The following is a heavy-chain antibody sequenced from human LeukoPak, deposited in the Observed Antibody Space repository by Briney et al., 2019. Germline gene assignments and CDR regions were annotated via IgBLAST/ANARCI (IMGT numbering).Heavy chain of an antibody. D-gene: IGHD3-3*01. Sequence: GGSLRLSCAASGFTFSSYWMSWVRQAPGKGLEWVANIKQDGSEKYYVDSVKGRFPISRDNARNSLYLQMNSLRAEDTAVYYCARPTAIYYEFWSGANWFDPWGHGTLVTVSS. V-gene: IGHV3-7*01. CDR1: GFTFSSYW. J-gene: IGHJ5*02. CDR3: ARPTAIYYEFWSGANWFDP. CDR2: IKQDGSEK.